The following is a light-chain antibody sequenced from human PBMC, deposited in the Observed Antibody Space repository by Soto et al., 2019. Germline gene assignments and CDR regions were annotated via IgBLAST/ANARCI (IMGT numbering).Light chain of an antibody. Sequence: ALTQPASVSGSPGQSITISCTGTSSDVGAYDFVSWYQQHPGKAPKYLIYEVSNRPSGVSDRFSGSKSGTTASLTISGLQAEDEADYYCSSYTTTDPYVFGTGTKLTVL. CDR2: EVS. CDR3: SSYTTTDPYV. V-gene: IGLV2-14*01. CDR1: SSDVGAYDF. J-gene: IGLJ1*01.